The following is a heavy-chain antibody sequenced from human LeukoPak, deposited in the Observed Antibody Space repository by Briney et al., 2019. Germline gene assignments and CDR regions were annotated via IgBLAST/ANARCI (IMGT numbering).Heavy chain of an antibody. CDR2: MNPNSGNT. J-gene: IGHJ4*02. V-gene: IGHV1-8*03. Sequence: SVKVSCKAAVYTFTSYDINWVRQATGQGLEWMGWMNPNSGNTGYAQKFQGRVTNTRNTSISTAYMEMSSLRSEDTAVYYCARGRYSGSYYAYWGQGTLVTVSS. CDR3: ARGRYSGSYYAY. D-gene: IGHD1-26*01. CDR1: VYTFTSYD.